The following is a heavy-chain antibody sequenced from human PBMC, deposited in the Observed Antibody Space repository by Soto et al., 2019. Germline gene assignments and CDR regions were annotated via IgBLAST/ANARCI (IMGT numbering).Heavy chain of an antibody. CDR2: IYYTGRT. CDR1: GGSMRGYF. V-gene: IGHV4-59*01. J-gene: IGHJ5*02. Sequence: PSETLSLTCTVSGGSMRGYFWTWIRQPPGKGLEWIGHIYYTGRTNYNPSLKSRLTISVDTSNNKFSLRLDSVTAADTAAYYCARAPGSSSSPANWFDPWGQGTVVTVSS. CDR3: ARAPGSSSSPANWFDP. D-gene: IGHD5-18*01.